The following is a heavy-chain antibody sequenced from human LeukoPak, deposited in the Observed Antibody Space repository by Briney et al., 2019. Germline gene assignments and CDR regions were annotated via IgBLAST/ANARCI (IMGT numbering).Heavy chain of an antibody. Sequence: GGSLRLSCAASGFTFSSYWMSWVRQAPGKGLEWVANIKQDGSEKYYVDSVKGRFTISRDNAKNSLYLQMNSLRAEDTAVYYCARDVHNRAVAETGYWGQGTLVTVSS. D-gene: IGHD6-19*01. V-gene: IGHV3-7*01. J-gene: IGHJ4*02. CDR3: ARDVHNRAVAETGY. CDR2: IKQDGSEK. CDR1: GFTFSSYW.